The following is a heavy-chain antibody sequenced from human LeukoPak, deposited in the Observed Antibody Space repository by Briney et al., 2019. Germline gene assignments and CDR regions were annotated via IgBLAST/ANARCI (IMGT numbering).Heavy chain of an antibody. V-gene: IGHV3-30*04. CDR2: ISYDGSNK. J-gene: IGHJ3*02. CDR3: ATPLTVTTYNDAFDI. D-gene: IGHD4-17*01. CDR1: GFTFSTYA. Sequence: PARSLRLSCAASGFTFSTYAMHWVRQPPGKGLEWVAVISYDGSNKYYADSVKGRFSISRDNSTNTLYLHMNSLRAEDTAVYYCATPLTVTTYNDAFDIWGQGTMVTVSS.